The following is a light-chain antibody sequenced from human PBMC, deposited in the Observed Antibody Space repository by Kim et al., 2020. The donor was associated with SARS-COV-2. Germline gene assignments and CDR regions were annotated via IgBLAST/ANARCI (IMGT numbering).Light chain of an antibody. CDR3: QQRSEWPPEIT. J-gene: IGKJ5*01. Sequence: PGGRAPIYCRASQSITCHLTWYQQKPGQPPRVLIYDATNRAPGIPARFRGSGSGTHFSLSICSLDPDDFAVYYCQQRSEWPPEITFGPGTRLEIK. V-gene: IGKV3-11*01. CDR1: QSITCH. CDR2: DAT.